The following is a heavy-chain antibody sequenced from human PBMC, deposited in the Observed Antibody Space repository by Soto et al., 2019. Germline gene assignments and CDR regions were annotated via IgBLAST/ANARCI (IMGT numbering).Heavy chain of an antibody. Sequence: EVLLVESGGILVQPGGSLRLSCVASGFSFSNYAMHWVRQAPGKGLEYVSAISNNGVSTYYANSVKGRFIISRDNSKNTLYLQMGSLRAEDMAVYYCARGGPYQLLSDFDYWGQGTLVTVSS. CDR1: GFSFSNYA. D-gene: IGHD2-2*01. CDR3: ARGGPYQLLSDFDY. CDR2: ISNNGVST. J-gene: IGHJ4*02. V-gene: IGHV3-64*01.